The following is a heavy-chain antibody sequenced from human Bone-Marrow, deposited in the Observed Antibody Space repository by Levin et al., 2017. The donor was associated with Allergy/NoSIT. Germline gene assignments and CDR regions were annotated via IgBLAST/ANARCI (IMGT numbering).Heavy chain of an antibody. D-gene: IGHD3-3*01. CDR2: IDWDGVS. CDR1: GFSLNTNGVG. J-gene: IGHJ4*02. Sequence: SGPTLVKPTQTLTLTCTFSGFSLNTNGVGVAWIRQPPGKALEWLAIIDWDGVSRFTPSLKTRLSITKATSGHQVVLAMTNVDPVATGTYYCAHRSILGADAFDSWGLGTLVTVSS. V-gene: IGHV2-5*02. CDR3: AHRSILGADAFDS.